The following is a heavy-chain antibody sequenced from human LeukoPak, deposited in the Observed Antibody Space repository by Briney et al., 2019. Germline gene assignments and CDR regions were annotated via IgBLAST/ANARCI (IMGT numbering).Heavy chain of an antibody. CDR3: ANPYLYCSSSDCQF. Sequence: PGGSLRLSCAASGFTFSNYAMSWVRQAPGRGLEWVSTINVRGGTTCYADSVKGRFTISRDNSRNTLYLQMDSLRAEDTAVYYCANPYLYCSSSDCQFWGQGTLVTVSS. J-gene: IGHJ4*02. D-gene: IGHD2-2*01. V-gene: IGHV3-23*01. CDR1: GFTFSNYA. CDR2: INVRGGTT.